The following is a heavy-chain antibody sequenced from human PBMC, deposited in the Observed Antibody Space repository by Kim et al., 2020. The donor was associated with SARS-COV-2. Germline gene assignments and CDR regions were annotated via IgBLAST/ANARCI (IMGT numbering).Heavy chain of an antibody. CDR3: ARGRSYYDFWSGYYTSRGDYGMDV. D-gene: IGHD3-3*01. Sequence: GGSLRLSCAASGFTFSDYYMSWIRQAPGKGLEWVSYISSSGSTIYYADSVKGRFTISRDNAKNSLYLQMNSLRAEDTAVYYCARGRSYYDFWSGYYTSRGDYGMDVWGQGTTVTVSS. CDR2: ISSSGSTI. J-gene: IGHJ6*02. V-gene: IGHV3-11*01. CDR1: GFTFSDYY.